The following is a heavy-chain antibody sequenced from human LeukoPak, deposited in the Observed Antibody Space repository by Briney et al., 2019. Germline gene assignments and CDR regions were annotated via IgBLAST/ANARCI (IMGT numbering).Heavy chain of an antibody. J-gene: IGHJ3*02. Sequence: PGGSLRHSCAASGLTFKGSAMHWLRQAARKGLEGVGRMRSIANSYATASAPSVTGRFIISRDDSTTPPYVQMNSLKTEDTAVYYCTSWSSSGLVFAFDIWGQGTMVTVSS. V-gene: IGHV3-73*01. D-gene: IGHD3-10*01. CDR3: TSWSSSGLVFAFDI. CDR2: MRSIANSYAT. CDR1: GLTFKGSA.